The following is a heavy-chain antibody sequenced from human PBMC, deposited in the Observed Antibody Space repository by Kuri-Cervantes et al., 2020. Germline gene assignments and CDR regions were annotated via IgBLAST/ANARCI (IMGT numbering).Heavy chain of an antibody. V-gene: IGHV3-33*01. Sequence: GESLKISCAASGFTFSSYGMHWVRQAPGKGLEWVAVIWCDGSNKYYADSVKGRFTISRDNSKNTLYLQMNSLRAEDTAVYYCARRSIAAAGTLDYWGQGTLVTVSS. CDR2: IWCDGSNK. J-gene: IGHJ4*02. D-gene: IGHD6-13*01. CDR1: GFTFSSYG. CDR3: ARRSIAAAGTLDY.